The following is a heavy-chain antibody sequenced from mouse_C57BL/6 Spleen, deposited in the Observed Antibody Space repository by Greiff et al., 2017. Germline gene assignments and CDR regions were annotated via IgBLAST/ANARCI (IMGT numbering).Heavy chain of an antibody. CDR3: ARALYYGSSFAWFAY. Sequence: EVQLQQSGPELVKPGASVKMSCKASGYTFTDYNMHWVKQSHGKSLEWIGYINPNNGGTSYNQKFKGKATLTVNKSSSTAYMELRSLTSEDSAVYYCARALYYGSSFAWFAYWGQGTLVTVSA. CDR1: GYTFTDYN. CDR2: INPNNGGT. D-gene: IGHD1-1*01. J-gene: IGHJ3*01. V-gene: IGHV1-22*01.